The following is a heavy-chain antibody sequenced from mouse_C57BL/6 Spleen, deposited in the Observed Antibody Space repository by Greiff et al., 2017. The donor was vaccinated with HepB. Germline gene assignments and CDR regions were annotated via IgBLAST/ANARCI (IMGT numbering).Heavy chain of an antibody. V-gene: IGHV1-20*01. CDR1: GYSFTGYF. Sequence: VQLKQSGPELVKPGDSVKISCKASGYSFTGYFMNWVMQSHGKSLEWIGRINPYNGDTFYNQKFKGKATLTVDKSSSTAHMELRSLTSEDSAVYYCASGETTVSYWYFDVWGTGTTVTVSS. J-gene: IGHJ1*03. CDR2: INPYNGDT. D-gene: IGHD1-1*01. CDR3: ASGETTVSYWYFDV.